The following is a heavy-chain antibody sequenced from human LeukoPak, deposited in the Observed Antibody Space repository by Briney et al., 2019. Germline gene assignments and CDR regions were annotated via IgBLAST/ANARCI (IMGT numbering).Heavy chain of an antibody. D-gene: IGHD3-3*01. V-gene: IGHV3-23*01. J-gene: IGHJ4*02. Sequence: GGSLRLSCAASGFTFSIYAMSRVRQAPGKGLEWVSAISGSGGSTYYADSVKGRFTISRDNSKNTLYLQMNSLRAEDTAVYYCAKDNDFWSGYTYYFDYWGQGTLVTVSS. CDR3: AKDNDFWSGYTYYFDY. CDR1: GFTFSIYA. CDR2: ISGSGGST.